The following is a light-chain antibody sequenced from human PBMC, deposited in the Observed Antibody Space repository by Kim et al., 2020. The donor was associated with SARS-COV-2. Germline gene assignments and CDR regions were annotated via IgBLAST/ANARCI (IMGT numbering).Light chain of an antibody. CDR2: GAS. CDR1: QSVSTN. J-gene: IGKJ3*01. Sequence: VSPGDGATLSCRASQSVSTNLAWYQQNPGQAPRLLIYGASTRATGFPARFSGSGSGTEFTLPISSLQSEDFAVYYCQQYSNWPFTFGPGTKVDIK. CDR3: QQYSNWPFT. V-gene: IGKV3-15*01.